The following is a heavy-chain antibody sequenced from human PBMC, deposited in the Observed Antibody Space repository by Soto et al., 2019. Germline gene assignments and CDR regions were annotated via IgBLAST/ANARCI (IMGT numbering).Heavy chain of an antibody. V-gene: IGHV3-74*01. Sequence: EVQLVESGGGVVQPGGSLRLSCAASGFTFSDHWMLWVRQVPGKGLVWVARINSDGSTTTYADSVKGRFTISRANARNTLYLQMDSPRAGDTALYYCARGYSSGPDYWGQGTLVTVSS. J-gene: IGHJ4*02. CDR1: GFTFSDHW. CDR2: INSDGSTT. D-gene: IGHD6-19*01. CDR3: ARGYSSGPDY.